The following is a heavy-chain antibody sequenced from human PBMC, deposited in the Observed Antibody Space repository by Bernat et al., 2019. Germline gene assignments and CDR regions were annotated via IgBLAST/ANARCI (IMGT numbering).Heavy chain of an antibody. D-gene: IGHD6-19*01. CDR2: ISYDGSNK. V-gene: IGHV3-30-3*01. Sequence: VQLVESGGGVVQPGRSLRLSCAASGFTFSSYAMHWVRQAPGKGLEWVAVISYDGSNKYYADSVKGRFTISRDNSKNTLYLQMNSLRAEDTAVYYCARDPVIAVAGYYFDYWGQGTLVTVSS. CDR1: GFTFSSYA. CDR3: ARDPVIAVAGYYFDY. J-gene: IGHJ4*02.